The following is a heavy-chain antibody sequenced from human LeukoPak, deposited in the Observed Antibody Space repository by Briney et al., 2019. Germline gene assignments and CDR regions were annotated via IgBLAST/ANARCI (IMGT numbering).Heavy chain of an antibody. Sequence: GGSLRLSCAASGFTFRSHWMHWVRQTPGKGLVWVSRISSDGSSTTYADSVKGRFTISRDNAKNTLYVQMNNLRAEDTAMYYCARDQRVTGRPDIDYWGQGTLVIVSS. CDR2: ISSDGSST. V-gene: IGHV3-74*03. CDR1: GFTFRSHW. CDR3: ARDQRVTGRPDIDY. D-gene: IGHD6-6*01. J-gene: IGHJ4*02.